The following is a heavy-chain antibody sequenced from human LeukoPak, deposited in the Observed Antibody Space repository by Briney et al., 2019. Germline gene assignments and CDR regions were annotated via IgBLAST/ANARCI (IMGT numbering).Heavy chain of an antibody. CDR3: ARVICSGGSCRFDY. D-gene: IGHD2-15*01. Sequence: SETLSLTCTVSGGSISSYYWNWIRQPAGRGLEWIGRIHTSGSTNYNPSLKSRVTMSVDTSKNQFSLKLSSVTAADTAVYYCARVICSGGSCRFDYWGQGTLVTVSS. V-gene: IGHV4-4*07. CDR1: GGSISSYY. CDR2: IHTSGST. J-gene: IGHJ4*02.